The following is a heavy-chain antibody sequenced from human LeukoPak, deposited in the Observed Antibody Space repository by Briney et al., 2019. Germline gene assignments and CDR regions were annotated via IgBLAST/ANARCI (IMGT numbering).Heavy chain of an antibody. J-gene: IGHJ6*02. CDR1: GYTFTSYA. CDR2: MIPILGIA. Sequence: GASVKVSCKASGYTFTSYAISWVRQAAGQGLEWMGRMIPILGIADYAQKFQGRVTITPDKSTNTAYMELSSLRSEDTPVYFCARIWFGVYGMDGWGQGTTVTDSS. CDR3: ARIWFGVYGMDG. V-gene: IGHV1-69*04. D-gene: IGHD3-10*01.